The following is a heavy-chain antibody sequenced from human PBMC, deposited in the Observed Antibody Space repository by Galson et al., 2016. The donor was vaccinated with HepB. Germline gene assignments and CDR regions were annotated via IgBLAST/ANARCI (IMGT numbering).Heavy chain of an antibody. Sequence: LRLSCAASGFDLRSYAMSWVRQAPGKGLEWVSALSGSGGGTYYEDSVKGRFTISRDESKNRYNLQMNSLRAEDTAVDFCAKASPALGAGLDGMDVWGKGSTVSVSS. CDR3: AKASPALGAGLDGMDV. D-gene: IGHD1-26*01. V-gene: IGHV3-23*01. CDR1: GFDLRSYA. CDR2: LSGSGGGT. J-gene: IGHJ6*04.